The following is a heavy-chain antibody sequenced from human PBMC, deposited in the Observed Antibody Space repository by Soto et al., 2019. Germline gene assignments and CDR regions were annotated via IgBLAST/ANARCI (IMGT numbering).Heavy chain of an antibody. CDR1: GFTFSSYA. D-gene: IGHD2-15*01. V-gene: IGHV3-23*01. CDR2: ISGSGGST. Sequence: GGSLRLSCAASGFTFSSYAMSWVRQAPGKGLEWVSAISGSGGSTYYADSVKGRFTISRDNSKNTLYLQMNSLRAEDTAVYYCAKRYCSGGSCYSRPLDYWGQGTLVTVSS. CDR3: AKRYCSGGSCYSRPLDY. J-gene: IGHJ4*02.